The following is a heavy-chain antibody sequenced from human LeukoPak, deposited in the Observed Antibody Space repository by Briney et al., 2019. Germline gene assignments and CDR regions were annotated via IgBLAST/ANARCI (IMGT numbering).Heavy chain of an antibody. CDR2: IYYSGST. V-gene: IGHV4-39*07. CDR3: AREAIVVVPAAITNWFDP. CDR1: GGSISSSSYY. D-gene: IGHD2-2*02. J-gene: IGHJ5*02. Sequence: SETLSLTCTVSGGSISSSSYYWGWIRQPPGKGLEWIGSIYYSGSTYYNPSLKSRVTISVDTSKNQFSLKLSSVTAADTAVYYCAREAIVVVPAAITNWFDPWGQGTLVTVSS.